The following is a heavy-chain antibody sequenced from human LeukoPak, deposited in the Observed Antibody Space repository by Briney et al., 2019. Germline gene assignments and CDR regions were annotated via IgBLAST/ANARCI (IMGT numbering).Heavy chain of an antibody. Sequence: ASVKVSCKASGYTFIGYYMYWVRQAPGQRLEWMGWINPNSGGTNYAQKLQGRVTITRDTSISTAYMELSRVRSDDTAVYYCARGGYSSGGSLGLDPWGQGTLVTVSS. CDR1: GYTFIGYY. CDR3: ARGGYSSGGSLGLDP. CDR2: INPNSGGT. V-gene: IGHV1-2*02. J-gene: IGHJ5*02. D-gene: IGHD6-19*01.